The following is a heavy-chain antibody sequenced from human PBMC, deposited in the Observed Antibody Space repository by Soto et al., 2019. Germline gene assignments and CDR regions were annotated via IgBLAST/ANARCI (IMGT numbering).Heavy chain of an antibody. CDR2: VSYRGDTT. D-gene: IGHD3-3*01. J-gene: IGHJ6*02. CDR3: AKVYVSGSRTYSYGMDF. Sequence: GGYLRLSCAASELTFSSYAMSWAGQSPGKGLEWVSVVSYRGDTTYYAESVKARFTISRDNSKNTLYLQMNSLRGDDTAVYYCAKVYVSGSRTYSYGMDFWCQGITVSVSS. V-gene: IGHV3-23*01. CDR1: ELTFSSYA.